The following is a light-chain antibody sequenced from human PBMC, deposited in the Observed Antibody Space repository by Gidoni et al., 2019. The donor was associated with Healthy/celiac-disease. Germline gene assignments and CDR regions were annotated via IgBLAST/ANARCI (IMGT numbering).Light chain of an antibody. CDR2: AAS. CDR1: QSISNY. V-gene: IGKV1-39*01. Sequence: DIQMTQSPSSLSASVGDRVTITCQASQSISNYLNWYQQKPGKAPKLLIYAASSLQSGVPSRFSGSGSGTDFTLTISSLQPEDFATYYCQQSYSTPNTFXXXTKLEIK. CDR3: QQSYSTPNT. J-gene: IGKJ2*01.